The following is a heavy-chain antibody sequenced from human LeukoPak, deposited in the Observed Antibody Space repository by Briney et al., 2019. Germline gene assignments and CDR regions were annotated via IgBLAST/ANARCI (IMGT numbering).Heavy chain of an antibody. Sequence: GGSLRLSCAASGFTVSSNYMSWVRQAPGKGLEWVSIIYTGGTIYYADSVKGRFTISRDNSKNTLYLQMNSLRAEDTAVYYCAKWEPLPDNWFDPWGQGTLVTVSS. CDR3: AKWEPLPDNWFDP. V-gene: IGHV3-53*01. CDR1: GFTVSSNY. D-gene: IGHD1-14*01. CDR2: IYTGGTI. J-gene: IGHJ5*02.